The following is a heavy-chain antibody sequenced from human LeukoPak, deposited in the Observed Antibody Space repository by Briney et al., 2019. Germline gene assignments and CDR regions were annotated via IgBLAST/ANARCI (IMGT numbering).Heavy chain of an antibody. CDR3: AREDSGDYDILTGPDY. D-gene: IGHD3-9*01. J-gene: IGHJ4*02. CDR2: ISAYNGNT. V-gene: IGHV1-18*01. Sequence: ASVKLSCKASGYTFTSYGISWVRQAPGQGLEWMGWISAYNGNTNYAQKLQGRVTMTTDTSTSTAYMELRSLRSDDTAVYYCAREDSGDYDILTGPDYWGQGTLVTVSS. CDR1: GYTFTSYG.